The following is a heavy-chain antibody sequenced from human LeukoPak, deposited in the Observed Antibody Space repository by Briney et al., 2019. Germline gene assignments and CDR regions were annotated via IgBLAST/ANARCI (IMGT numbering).Heavy chain of an antibody. CDR2: IDPKSGDT. D-gene: IGHD3-16*02. CDR1: GYTFTGNH. Sequence: ASVKVSCKASGYTFTGNHVHWVRQAPGEGLEGMGWIDPKSGDTKYAQKFQDRVGMTSDTSIRTAYMEVSGLRSDDTAVYFCAREADIVSFDLWGRGTLVTVSP. CDR3: AREADIVSFDL. V-gene: IGHV1-2*02. J-gene: IGHJ2*01.